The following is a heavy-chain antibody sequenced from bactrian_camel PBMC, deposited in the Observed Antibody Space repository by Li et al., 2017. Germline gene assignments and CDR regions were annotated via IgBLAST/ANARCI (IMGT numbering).Heavy chain of an antibody. CDR1: GLTVRTFC. CDR3: AADARRVFCGINYDYNY. J-gene: IGHJ4*01. V-gene: IGHV3S26*01. D-gene: IGHD1*01. CDR2: IDREGST. Sequence: VQLVESGGGSVQPGGSLRLSCAASGLTVRTFCMNWFRQAPGQKREAVAAIDREGSTSYHAQVKGRFTISKDNAKNTLYLQMDSLKPEDTAMYYCAADARRVFCGINYDYNYWGQGTQVTVS.